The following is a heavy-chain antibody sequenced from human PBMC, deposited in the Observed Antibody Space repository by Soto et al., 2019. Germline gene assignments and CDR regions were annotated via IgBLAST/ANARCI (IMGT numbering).Heavy chain of an antibody. V-gene: IGHV1-18*01. CDR3: ARRGVLPDY. CDR2: INTDNGDT. J-gene: IGHJ4*02. CDR1: GYSFTTNG. D-gene: IGHD3-10*01. Sequence: QVQLVQSGAEVKKPGASVKVSCTTSGYSFTTNGITWVRQAPGQGLEWMGWINTDNGDTKYAQKFQGRVTMTTDTSTSTAYMELSSLRYDDTAVYYCARRGVLPDYWCQGSLVTVFS.